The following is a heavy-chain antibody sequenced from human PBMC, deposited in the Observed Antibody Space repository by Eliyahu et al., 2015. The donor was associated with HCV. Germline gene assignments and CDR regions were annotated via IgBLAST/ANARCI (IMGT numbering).Heavy chain of an antibody. J-gene: IGHJ4*02. CDR3: AKDRIAAEYYFDY. Sequence: QVQLVESGGGVVQPGRSLRLSCAASGFTFSSYGMHWVRQAPGKGLEWVAVTSYDGSNKYYADSVKGRFTISRDNSKNTLYLQMNSLRAEDTAVYYCAKDRIAAEYYFDYWGQGTLVTVSS. D-gene: IGHD6-6*01. V-gene: IGHV3-30*18. CDR2: TSYDGSNK. CDR1: GFTFSSYG.